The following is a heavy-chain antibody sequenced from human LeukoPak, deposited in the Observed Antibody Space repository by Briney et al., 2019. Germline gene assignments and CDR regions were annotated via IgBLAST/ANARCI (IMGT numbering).Heavy chain of an antibody. Sequence: GRSLRLSCAAPGFTFSSYAMHWVRQAPGKGLEWVAVISYDGSNKYYADSVKGRFTISRDNSKNTLYLQMNSLRAEDTAVYYCARDGYTIVVVKFDYWGQGALVTVSS. D-gene: IGHD3-22*01. CDR2: ISYDGSNK. CDR1: GFTFSSYA. CDR3: ARDGYTIVVVKFDY. V-gene: IGHV3-30-3*01. J-gene: IGHJ4*02.